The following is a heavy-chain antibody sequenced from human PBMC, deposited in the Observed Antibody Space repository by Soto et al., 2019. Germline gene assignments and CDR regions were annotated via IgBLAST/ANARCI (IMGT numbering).Heavy chain of an antibody. CDR2: INSDGSST. CDR1: GFTFSSYW. D-gene: IGHD6-13*01. J-gene: IGHJ3*02. Sequence: PGGSLRLSCAASGFTFSSYWMHWVRQAPGKGLVWVSRINSDGSSTSYADSVKGRLTISRDNAKNTLYLQMNSLRAEDTAVYYCAALAAAGIRGSAFDIWGQGTMVTVSS. CDR3: AALAAAGIRGSAFDI. V-gene: IGHV3-74*01.